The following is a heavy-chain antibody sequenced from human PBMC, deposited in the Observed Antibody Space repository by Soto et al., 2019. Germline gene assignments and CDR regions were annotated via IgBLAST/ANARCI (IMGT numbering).Heavy chain of an antibody. Sequence: EVQLLESGGGLVQPGGSLRLSCAASGFTFSDYAMSWVRQAPGKGLEWVSTISGNTAATWYADSVKGRFTISRDNSKNTLDRQMNSQRVEDTAVYYCAKPAGTTRTYFDSWGQGTLVTVSS. CDR1: GFTFSDYA. CDR3: AKPAGTTRTYFDS. CDR2: ISGNTAAT. V-gene: IGHV3-23*01. J-gene: IGHJ4*02. D-gene: IGHD1-7*01.